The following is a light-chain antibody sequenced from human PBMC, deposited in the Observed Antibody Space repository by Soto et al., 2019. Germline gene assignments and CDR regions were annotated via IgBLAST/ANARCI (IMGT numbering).Light chain of an antibody. V-gene: IGLV4-69*01. J-gene: IGLJ2*01. CDR2: LKDDGSH. CDR3: QTWGTGTVV. Sequence: QLVLTQSPSASASLGASVRLTCTLSSGHSTNAIAWYQVQPEKGPRYLMNLKDDGSHIKGDGIPDRFSGSSSGAERYLTISSLQSEDGADYYCQTWGTGTVVFGGGTKLTVL. CDR1: SGHSTNA.